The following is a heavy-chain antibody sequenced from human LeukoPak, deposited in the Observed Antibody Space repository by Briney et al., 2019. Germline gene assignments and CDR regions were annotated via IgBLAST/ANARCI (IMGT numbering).Heavy chain of an antibody. D-gene: IGHD2/OR15-2a*01. Sequence: GGSLRLSCAASGFTFSSYSMNWVRQAPGKGLEWVSYISASSSAIYYEDSVKGRFTISRDNAKNSLYLQMNSLRAEDTAVYYCARDFRNKGMDVWGQGTTVTVSS. V-gene: IGHV3-48*01. CDR2: ISASSSAI. CDR1: GFTFSSYS. CDR3: ARDFRNKGMDV. J-gene: IGHJ6*02.